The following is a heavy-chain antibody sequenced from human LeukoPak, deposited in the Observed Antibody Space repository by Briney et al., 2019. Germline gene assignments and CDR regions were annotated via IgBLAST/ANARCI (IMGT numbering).Heavy chain of an antibody. CDR2: ISAYNGNT. CDR1: GYTFTSYG. Sequence: ASVKVSCKASGYTFTSYGISWVRQAPGQGLEWMGWISAYNGNTNYAQKLQGRVTMTTDTSTSTAYMELRGLRSDDTAVYYCAREPLAYCGGDCYSGRGGDWFDPWGQGTLVTVSS. V-gene: IGHV1-18*01. J-gene: IGHJ5*02. D-gene: IGHD2-21*01. CDR3: AREPLAYCGGDCYSGRGGDWFDP.